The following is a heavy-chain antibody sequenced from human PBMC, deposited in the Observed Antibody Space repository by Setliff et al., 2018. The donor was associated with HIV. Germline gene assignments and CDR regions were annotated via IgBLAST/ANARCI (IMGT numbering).Heavy chain of an antibody. CDR3: MRSAGIAVAGLPGF. CDR1: GVSISGHF. Sequence: PSETLSLTCFVSGVSISGHFWGWIRQPPGKGLEWIGYIYTSGTTEYNPSLDSRVTISVDTSRDQFSLKVTSVTAADTAVYYCMRSAGIAVAGLPGFWGQGTLVTVSS. V-gene: IGHV4-4*09. CDR2: IYTSGTT. J-gene: IGHJ4*02. D-gene: IGHD6-19*01.